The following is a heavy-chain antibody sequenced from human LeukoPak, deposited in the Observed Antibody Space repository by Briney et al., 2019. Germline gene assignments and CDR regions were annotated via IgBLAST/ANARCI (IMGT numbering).Heavy chain of an antibody. J-gene: IGHJ4*02. CDR1: GFTFSDYY. Sequence: PGGSLRLSCAASGFTFSDYYMSWIRQAPGKGLEWVSYISSSGSTIYYADSVKGRFTISRDNAKNSLYLQMNSLRAEDTAVYYCATSFSGSSSWYAPIDYWGQGTLVTVSS. CDR3: ATSFSGSSSWYAPIDY. D-gene: IGHD6-13*01. V-gene: IGHV3-11*01. CDR2: ISSSGSTI.